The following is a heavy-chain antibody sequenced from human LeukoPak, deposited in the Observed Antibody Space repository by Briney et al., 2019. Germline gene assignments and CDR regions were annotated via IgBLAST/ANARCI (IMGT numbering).Heavy chain of an antibody. CDR1: GFTFSNYA. J-gene: IGHJ4*02. Sequence: GGSLRLSCAASGFTFSNYAMSWVRQAPGKGLEWVSAMSGGGASTFYADSVKGRFTISRDNSKNTLYLQMNSLRAEDTALYYCAKGKDTYNYDSSGYYFGEYWGQGTLVSVST. D-gene: IGHD3-22*01. CDR2: MSGGGAST. V-gene: IGHV3-23*01. CDR3: AKGKDTYNYDSSGYYFGEY.